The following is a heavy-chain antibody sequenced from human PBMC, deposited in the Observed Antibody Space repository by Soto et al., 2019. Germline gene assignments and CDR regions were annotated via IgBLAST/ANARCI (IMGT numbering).Heavy chain of an antibody. J-gene: IGHJ5*02. Sequence: SETLSLTCTVSGGSIRSGDYYWTWIRQPPGKGLEWIGYVYYTGSTNYNPSLKSRVTISVDTSKNQFSLKLSSVTAADTAVYYCARSNGGGYDLLYWFDPWGQGTLVTVSS. CDR2: VYYTGST. CDR3: ARSNGGGYDLLYWFDP. D-gene: IGHD5-12*01. CDR1: GGSIRSGDYY. V-gene: IGHV4-30-4*02.